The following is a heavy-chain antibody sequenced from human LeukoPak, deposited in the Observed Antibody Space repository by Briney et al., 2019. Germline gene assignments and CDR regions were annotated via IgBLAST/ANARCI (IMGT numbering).Heavy chain of an antibody. D-gene: IGHD3-9*01. J-gene: IGHJ4*02. V-gene: IGHV3-7*01. CDR2: IKRDGSEK. Sequence: PGGSLRLSCAASGFTFSSYWMSWVRQAPGKGLEWVANIKRDGSEKYYVDSVKGRFTISRDNAKNSLYLQMNSLRAEDTAVYYCARGPYTYYDILTGYYPLEYYFDYWGQGTLVTVSS. CDR3: ARGPYTYYDILTGYYPLEYYFDY. CDR1: GFTFSSYW.